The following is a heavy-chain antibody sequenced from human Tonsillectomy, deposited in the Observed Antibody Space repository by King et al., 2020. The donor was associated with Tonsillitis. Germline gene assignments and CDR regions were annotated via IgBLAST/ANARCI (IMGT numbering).Heavy chain of an antibody. D-gene: IGHD1-26*01. J-gene: IGHJ3*02. Sequence: VQLVESGAEVKKPGESLKISCKGSGYGVTNYWIGWVRQMPGKGLEWMGIIYRGDSDTSYSPSFQGQVTISADKSISTAYLQWSSLKASDTAMYYCARRGGGSLDGFDIWGQGTMVTVSS. CDR1: GYGVTNYW. CDR2: IYRGDSDT. V-gene: IGHV5-51*03. CDR3: ARRGGGSLDGFDI.